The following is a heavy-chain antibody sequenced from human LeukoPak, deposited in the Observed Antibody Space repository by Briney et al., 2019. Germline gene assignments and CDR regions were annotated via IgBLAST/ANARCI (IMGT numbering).Heavy chain of an antibody. J-gene: IGHJ5*02. Sequence: PSETLSLTCAVSGGSFSDYYWSWVRQPPGKGLEWIGEINHSGSTNYNPSLKSRVTISVDTSKNQFSLKLSSVTAADTAVYYCAREGGNNNWFDPWGQGTLVTVPS. CDR2: INHSGST. D-gene: IGHD4-23*01. CDR3: AREGGNNNWFDP. V-gene: IGHV4-34*01. CDR1: GGSFSDYY.